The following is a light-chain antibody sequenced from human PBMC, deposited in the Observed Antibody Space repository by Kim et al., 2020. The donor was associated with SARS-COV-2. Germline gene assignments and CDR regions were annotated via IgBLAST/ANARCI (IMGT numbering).Light chain of an antibody. CDR2: GAA. CDR3: QQYVGSPCT. CDR1: QSISSSY. J-gene: IGKJ2*02. V-gene: IGKV3-20*01. Sequence: LSLGERAAPSCRASQSISSSYLAWYQQKPGQAPRLLIYGAASRATGIPDRFSGSGSGTDFTLTISRLEAEDFAVYYCQQYVGSPCTFGQGTKLEIK.